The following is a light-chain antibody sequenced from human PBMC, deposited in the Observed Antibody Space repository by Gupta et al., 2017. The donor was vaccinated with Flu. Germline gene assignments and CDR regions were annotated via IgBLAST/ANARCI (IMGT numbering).Light chain of an antibody. CDR3: QVWDSSSEVV. V-gene: IGLV3-21*02. J-gene: IGLJ3*02. Sequence: GISERISGSNSGNPATLTISRVEAGDEADYYCQVWDSSSEVVFGGGTKVTVL.